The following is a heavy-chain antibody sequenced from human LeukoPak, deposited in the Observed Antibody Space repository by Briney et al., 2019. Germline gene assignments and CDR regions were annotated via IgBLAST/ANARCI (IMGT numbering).Heavy chain of an antibody. V-gene: IGHV3-7*01. Sequence: GGSLRLSCAASGFTFNTYWMSWVRQAPGKGLEWVANINEDGGEKYYVDSVKGRIIISRDNARNSLYLQMNSPRAEDTAVYYCARGHTAVTRHFDFWGQGTLVTVSS. CDR1: GFTFNTYW. D-gene: IGHD4-17*01. CDR2: INEDGGEK. J-gene: IGHJ4*02. CDR3: ARGHTAVTRHFDF.